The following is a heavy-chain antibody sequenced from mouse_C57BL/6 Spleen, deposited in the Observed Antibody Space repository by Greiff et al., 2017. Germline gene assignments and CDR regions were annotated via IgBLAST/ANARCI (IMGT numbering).Heavy chain of an antibody. CDR2: IYPGDGDT. D-gene: IGHD1-1*01. Sequence: QVQLQQSGPELVKPGASVKISCKASGYAFSSSWMNWVKQRPGKGLEWIGRIYPGDGDTNYNGKFKGKATLTADKSSSTAYMQLSSLTSEDSAVYVCARGGGLLPRDFDVWGTGTTVTVSS. J-gene: IGHJ1*03. CDR3: ARGGGLLPRDFDV. V-gene: IGHV1-82*01. CDR1: GYAFSSSW.